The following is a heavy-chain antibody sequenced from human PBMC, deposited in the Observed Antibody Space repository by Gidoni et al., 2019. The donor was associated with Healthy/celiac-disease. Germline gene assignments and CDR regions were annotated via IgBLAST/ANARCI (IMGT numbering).Heavy chain of an antibody. D-gene: IGHD6-13*01. CDR3: ARAPYSSSWFDY. V-gene: IGHV4-59*01. CDR1: GGSISSYY. CDR2: IYYSGST. J-gene: IGHJ4*02. Sequence: QVQLQESGPGLVKLSETLSLNCTVSGGSISSYYWSWIRQPPGKGLEWIGYIYYSGSTNYNPSLKSRVTISVDTSKNQFSLKLSSVTAADTAVYYCARAPYSSSWFDYWGQGTLVTVSS.